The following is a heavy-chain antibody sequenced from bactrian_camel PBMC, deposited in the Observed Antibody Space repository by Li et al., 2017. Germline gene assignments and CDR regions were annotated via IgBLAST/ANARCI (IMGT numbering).Heavy chain of an antibody. CDR1: EFTVDDFA. Sequence: HVQLVESGGGSVQAGGSLKISCTVSEFTVDDFAMGWYRRPPGKECELVSLISSDGTTKYSESVKGRFTISRDNAKNTLYLQMDSLKIEDTALYYCALIGSRLDLWGQGTQVTVS. CDR3: ALIGSRLDL. V-gene: IGHV3S55*01. J-gene: IGHJ4*01. CDR2: ISSDGTT. D-gene: IGHD4*01.